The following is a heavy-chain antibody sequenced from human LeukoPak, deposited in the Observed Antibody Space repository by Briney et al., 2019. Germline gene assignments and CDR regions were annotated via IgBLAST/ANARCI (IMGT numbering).Heavy chain of an antibody. CDR1: GFTFSSYA. Sequence: GGSLRLSCAASGFTFSSYAMSWVRQAPGKGLEWVSAISGSGGSTYYADSVKGRFTISRDNSKNTLYLQMNSLRAEDTAVYYCAKNSFYDFWSGYHFDYWGRGTLVTVSS. CDR2: ISGSGGST. V-gene: IGHV3-23*01. CDR3: AKNSFYDFWSGYHFDY. J-gene: IGHJ4*02. D-gene: IGHD3-3*01.